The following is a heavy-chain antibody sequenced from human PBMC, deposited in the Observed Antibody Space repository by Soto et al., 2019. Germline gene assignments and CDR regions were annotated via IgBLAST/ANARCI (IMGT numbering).Heavy chain of an antibody. D-gene: IGHD6-13*01. CDR3: ARYRNNLQQGMDV. Sequence: PGGSLRLSCAASGFTFSTYSINWVRQAPGKGLEWVSSISSSGDYIYYADSVKGRFTISRDNAKNSVFLQMDSLRADDTALYFRARYRNNLQQGMDVLGHGTADTVSS. V-gene: IGHV3-21*01. J-gene: IGHJ6*02. CDR1: GFTFSTYS. CDR2: ISSSGDYI.